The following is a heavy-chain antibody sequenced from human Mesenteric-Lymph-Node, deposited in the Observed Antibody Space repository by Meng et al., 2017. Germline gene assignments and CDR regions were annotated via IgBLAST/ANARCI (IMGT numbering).Heavy chain of an antibody. J-gene: IGHJ4*02. CDR2: TYFRSKWYA. CDR3: ARDRQPQLDY. CDR1: GDSVSSNSAA. Sequence: SQTLSLTCAISGDSVSSNSAASNWIRQSPSRGLGWLARTYFRSKWYADYAVSVKSRVTVNTDTSKNQFSLQLGSVTPEDTAVYFCARDRQPQLDYWGQGTLVTVSS. V-gene: IGHV6-1*01. D-gene: IGHD2-2*01.